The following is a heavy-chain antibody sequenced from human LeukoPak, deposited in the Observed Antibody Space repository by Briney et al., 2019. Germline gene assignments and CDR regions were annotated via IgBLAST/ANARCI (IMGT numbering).Heavy chain of an antibody. J-gene: IGHJ3*01. CDR3: AGHSFDTVDAFDV. D-gene: IGHD2-15*01. CDR1: GFNFNNYW. CDR2: IYPGDYDT. V-gene: IGHV5-51*01. Sequence: HGESLKISCEASGFNFNNYWVGWVRQMPGKGLEWMGIIYPGDYDTRYSPSFQGHVTISVDKSISTAYLQWRSLRPSDTPMYFCAGHSFDTVDAFDVWGQGTIVTVSA.